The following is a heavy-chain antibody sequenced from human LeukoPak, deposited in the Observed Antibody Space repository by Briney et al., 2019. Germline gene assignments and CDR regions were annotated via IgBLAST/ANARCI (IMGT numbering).Heavy chain of an antibody. D-gene: IGHD5-18*01. Sequence: GGSLRLSCATSGFTFSSYWMSWVRQAPGKGLEWVAHINQDTSEKYYVDSVKGRFTISRDNAKNSLYLQMNSLRVEDTAVYCCARPGGYTYGFFDYWGQGTLVTVSS. V-gene: IGHV3-7*01. CDR1: GFTFSSYW. CDR2: INQDTSEK. J-gene: IGHJ4*02. CDR3: ARPGGYTYGFFDY.